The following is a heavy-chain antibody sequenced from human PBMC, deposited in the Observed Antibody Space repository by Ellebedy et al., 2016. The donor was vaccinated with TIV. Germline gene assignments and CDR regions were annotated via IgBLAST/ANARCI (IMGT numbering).Heavy chain of an antibody. CDR3: VRVWGY. D-gene: IGHD7-27*01. CDR2: INPDGSST. V-gene: IGHV3-74*01. Sequence: PGGSLRLSCAASGFTFSSSWMHWVRQAPGKGLVWVSRINPDGSSTSYADSVKGRFTISRDNAKNTLYLQMNSLRGEDTAVYYCVRVWGYWGQGTLVTVSS. CDR1: GFTFSSSW. J-gene: IGHJ4*02.